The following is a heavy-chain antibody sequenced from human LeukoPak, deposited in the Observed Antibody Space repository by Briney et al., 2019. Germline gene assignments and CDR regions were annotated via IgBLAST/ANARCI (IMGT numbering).Heavy chain of an antibody. CDR3: AKASSNYYYGMDV. D-gene: IGHD6-13*01. Sequence: GRSLRLSCAASGFTFDDYAMHWVRQPPGKGLEWVSGISWNSGSIGYADSVKGRFTISRDNAKNSLYLQMNSLRAEDTALYYCAKASSNYYYGMDVWGQGTTVTVSS. J-gene: IGHJ6*02. CDR1: GFTFDDYA. V-gene: IGHV3-9*01. CDR2: ISWNSGSI.